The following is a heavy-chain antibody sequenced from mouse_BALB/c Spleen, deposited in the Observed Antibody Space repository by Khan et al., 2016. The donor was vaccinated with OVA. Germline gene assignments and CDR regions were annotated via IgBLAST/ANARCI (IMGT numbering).Heavy chain of an antibody. D-gene: IGHD2-14*01. V-gene: IGHV9-3-1*01. CDR2: INTYTGEP. Sequence: QIQLVQSGPELKKPGETVQISCKASGFTFTNYGMNWVKQAPGKGLKWMGWINTYTGEPTFADDFKGRFAFSLETSASTAYLQINSLKNEDTTTCFCVRMRYNEAMDCWGQGTSVTVSS. CDR3: VRMRYNEAMDC. CDR1: GFTFTNYG. J-gene: IGHJ4*01.